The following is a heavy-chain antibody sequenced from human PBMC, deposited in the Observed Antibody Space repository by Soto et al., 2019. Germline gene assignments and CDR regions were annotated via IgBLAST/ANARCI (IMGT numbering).Heavy chain of an antibody. CDR3: ARGAGVVVPAAIYYYYMDV. CDR1: GGSFSGYY. J-gene: IGHJ6*03. CDR2: INHSGST. D-gene: IGHD2-2*01. Sequence: SETLSLTCAVYGGSFSGYYWSWIRQPPGKGLEWIGEINHSGSTNYNPSLKSRVTISVDTSKNQFSLKLSSVTAADTAVYYCARGAGVVVPAAIYYYYMDVWGKGTTVTVSS. V-gene: IGHV4-34*01.